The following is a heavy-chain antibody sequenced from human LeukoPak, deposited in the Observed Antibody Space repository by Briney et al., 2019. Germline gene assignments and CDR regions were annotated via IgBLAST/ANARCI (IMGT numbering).Heavy chain of an antibody. Sequence: GGSLRLSCAASGFSFSDAWMSWVRQAPGKGLEWVSAISGSGGSTHYADSVKGRFTMSRDNSKNTLYLQMNSLRAEDTAVYYCAREETSDFWMSYWGQGTLVTVSS. D-gene: IGHD3-3*01. J-gene: IGHJ4*02. CDR2: ISGSGGST. CDR3: AREETSDFWMSY. CDR1: GFSFSDAW. V-gene: IGHV3-23*01.